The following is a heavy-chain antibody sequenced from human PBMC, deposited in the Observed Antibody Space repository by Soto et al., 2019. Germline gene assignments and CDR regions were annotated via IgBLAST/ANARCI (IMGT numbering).Heavy chain of an antibody. CDR1: EFSRSSSGVG. V-gene: IGHV2-5*01. D-gene: IGHD2-8*01. CDR2: IDCNEDR. Sequence: SGPTLVNPTQTLTLTCTFSEFSRSSSGVGVGWIRQRPGTALEWLEHIDCNEDRRYSPSLDSTITIPKDTSKNQVVVTTAIMNPVSTGKYSCAHKPGFDAYSVCTFDDWGQGTPVTVSS. CDR3: AHKPGFDAYSVCTFDD. J-gene: IGHJ4*02.